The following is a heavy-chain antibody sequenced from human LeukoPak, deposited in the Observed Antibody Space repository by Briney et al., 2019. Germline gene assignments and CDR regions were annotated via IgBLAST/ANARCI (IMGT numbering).Heavy chain of an antibody. CDR3: ARYTGGIFDY. J-gene: IGHJ4*02. Sequence: GGFLRLSCAASGFTFDDYAMHWVRQAPGKGLEWVSLISWDGGSTYYADSAKGRFTISRDNSKYSLYLQMNSLRAEDTALYYCARYTGGIFDYWGQGTLVTVSS. CDR2: ISWDGGST. D-gene: IGHD1-1*01. V-gene: IGHV3-43D*03. CDR1: GFTFDDYA.